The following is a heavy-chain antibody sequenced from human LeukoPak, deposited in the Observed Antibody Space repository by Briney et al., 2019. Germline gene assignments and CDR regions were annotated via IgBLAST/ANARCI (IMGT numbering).Heavy chain of an antibody. D-gene: IGHD6-13*01. CDR2: INPNSGGT. CDR3: ASRIGSSWFERLHWYFDL. J-gene: IGHJ2*01. Sequence: ASVKVSCKASGYTFTGYYLHWVQQAPGQGLEWMGWINPNSGGTNYAQKFQGRVAMTRDTSISTVYMELSRLRFDDTAVYYCASRIGSSWFERLHWYFDLWGRGTLVTVSS. V-gene: IGHV1-2*02. CDR1: GYTFTGYY.